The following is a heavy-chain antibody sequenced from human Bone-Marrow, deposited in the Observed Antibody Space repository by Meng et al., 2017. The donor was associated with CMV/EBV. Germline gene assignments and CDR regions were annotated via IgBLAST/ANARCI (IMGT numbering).Heavy chain of an antibody. CDR3: ASFSGSYYDY. CDR1: GGTFSSYA. D-gene: IGHD1-26*01. CDR2: INPSGGST. Sequence: ASVKVSCKASGGTFSSYAISWVRQAPGQRLEWMGIINPSGGSTSYAQKFQGRVTMTRDTSTSTVYMELSSLRSEDTAAYYCASFSGSYYDYWGQGTLVTVSS. V-gene: IGHV1-46*01. J-gene: IGHJ4*02.